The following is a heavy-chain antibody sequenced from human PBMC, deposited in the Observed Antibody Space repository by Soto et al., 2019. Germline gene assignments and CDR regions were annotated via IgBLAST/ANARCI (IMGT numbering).Heavy chain of an antibody. V-gene: IGHV3-48*03. CDR2: ISSSGSTI. CDR3: ARRPTVGVPRMDV. CDR1: GFTFSSYE. J-gene: IGHJ6*02. D-gene: IGHD1-26*01. Sequence: GGSLRLSYAASGFTFSSYEMNWVRQAPGKGLEWVAYISSSGSTIYYADTVKGRFTISRDNAKTSLYLQMNSLRAEDTAVYYCARRPTVGVPRMDVWGQGTTVTVSS.